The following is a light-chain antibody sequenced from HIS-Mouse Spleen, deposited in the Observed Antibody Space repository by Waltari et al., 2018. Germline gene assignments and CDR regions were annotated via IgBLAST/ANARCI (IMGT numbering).Light chain of an antibody. CDR2: RNN. Sequence: QSVLTQPPSASGTPGQRVTISCSGSSSNIGSNYVYWYQQLPGTAPKLLIYRNNGRPSGVPDRFSGSKSGTSASLAISGLRSEDEADYYCAAWDDSLSRVFGGGTKLTVL. V-gene: IGLV1-47*01. J-gene: IGLJ3*02. CDR1: SSNIGSNY. CDR3: AAWDDSLSRV.